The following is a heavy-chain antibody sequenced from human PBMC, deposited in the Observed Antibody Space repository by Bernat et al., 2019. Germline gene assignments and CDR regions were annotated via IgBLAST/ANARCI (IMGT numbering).Heavy chain of an antibody. CDR2: ISYDGSNK. CDR1: GFTFSSYA. V-gene: IGHV3-30-3*01. D-gene: IGHD3-10*01. CDR3: ARDPYGSGSYYYYYYYGMDV. J-gene: IGHJ6*02. Sequence: VQLVESGGGLIQPGRSLRLSCAASGFTFSSYAMHWVRQAPGKGLEWVAVISYDGSNKYYADSVKGRFTISRDNSKNTLYLQMNSLRAEDTAVYYCARDPYGSGSYYYYYYYGMDVWGQGTTVTVSS.